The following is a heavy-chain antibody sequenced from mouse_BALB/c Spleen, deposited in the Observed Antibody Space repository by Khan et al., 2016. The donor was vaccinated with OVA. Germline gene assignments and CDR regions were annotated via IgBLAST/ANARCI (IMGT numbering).Heavy chain of an antibody. CDR1: GYTFTSYW. J-gene: IGHJ3*01. D-gene: IGHD2-2*01. CDR3: ARGGYGSFDY. V-gene: IGHV1-4*01. CDR2: INTSTGYT. Sequence: VQLQQSGAELAKPGASVTMSCKASGYTFTSYWMHWVKQRPGQGLVWIGYINTSTGYTEYNQKLKDKATLTADKSSSTSYMQLSSLTSEDSAVYYCARGGYGSFDYWGQGTPVTVSA.